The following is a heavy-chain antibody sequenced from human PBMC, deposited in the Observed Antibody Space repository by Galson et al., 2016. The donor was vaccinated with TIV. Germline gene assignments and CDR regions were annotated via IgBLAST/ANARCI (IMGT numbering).Heavy chain of an antibody. Sequence: SVKVSCKASGHTFTGYYIHWVRQTSGQGLEWMGWINPNIGATTYAQKFQDRVTLTRATSTNTAYMELNGLTSDDTAIYFCARSLFMRATPRLPLGIWGPETWVTVSS. CDR2: INPNIGAT. V-gene: IGHV1-2*02. J-gene: IGHJ4*02. CDR3: ARSLFMRATPRLPLGI. CDR1: GHTFTGYY. D-gene: IGHD1-26*01.